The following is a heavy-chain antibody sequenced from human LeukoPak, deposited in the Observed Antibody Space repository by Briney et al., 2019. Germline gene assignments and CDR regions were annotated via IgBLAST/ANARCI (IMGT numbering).Heavy chain of an antibody. CDR2: IYTSGST. CDR3: ARGLGSGWIDAFDI. Sequence: SETLSLTCTVSGGSISSYYWSWIRQPAGKGLEWIGRIYTSGSTNYNPSLKSRVTMSVDTSKNQFSLKLSSVTAADTAVYYCARGLGSGWIDAFDIWGQGTMVTVSS. J-gene: IGHJ3*02. CDR1: GGSISSYY. V-gene: IGHV4-4*07. D-gene: IGHD6-19*01.